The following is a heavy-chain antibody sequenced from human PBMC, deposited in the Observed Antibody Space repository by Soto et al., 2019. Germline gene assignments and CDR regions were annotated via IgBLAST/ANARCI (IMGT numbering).Heavy chain of an antibody. CDR2: ISYDGSNK. V-gene: IGHV3-30*18. Sequence: GGSLRLSCAASGFTFSSYGMHWVRQAPGKGLEWVAVISYDGSNKYYADSVKGRFTISRDNSKNTLYLQMNSLRAEDTAVYYCAKEGEYYYDSSGPPPGFDYWGQGTLVTVSS. CDR1: GFTFSSYG. J-gene: IGHJ4*02. CDR3: AKEGEYYYDSSGPPPGFDY. D-gene: IGHD3-22*01.